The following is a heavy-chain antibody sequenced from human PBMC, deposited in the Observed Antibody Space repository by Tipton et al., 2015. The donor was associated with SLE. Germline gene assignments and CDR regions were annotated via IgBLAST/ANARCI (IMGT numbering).Heavy chain of an antibody. CDR3: ARASITMIVVVTSEAFDI. Sequence: TLSLTCAVYGGSFSGYYWSWIRQPAGKGLEWIGYIYTSGSTNYNPSLKSRVTISVDTSKNQFSLKLSSVTAADTAVYYCARASITMIVVVTSEAFDIWGQGTMVTVSS. CDR2: IYTSGST. D-gene: IGHD3-22*01. J-gene: IGHJ3*02. CDR1: GGSFSGYY. V-gene: IGHV4-4*09.